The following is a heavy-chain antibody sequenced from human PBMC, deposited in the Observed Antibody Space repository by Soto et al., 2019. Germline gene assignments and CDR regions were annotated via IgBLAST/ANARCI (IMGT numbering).Heavy chain of an antibody. D-gene: IGHD6-19*01. CDR1: GFTFNSYA. Sequence: EVQLLESGGGLVQPGGSLRLSCAASGFTFNSYAMSWVRQATGKGLEWVSAIGSDGTAIQYADSVKGRFTISKDNSKDMLYLQMNSLRAEDTAVYYCARPGLTVPGTRYFDHWGQGALVTVSS. J-gene: IGHJ4*02. CDR3: ARPGLTVPGTRYFDH. V-gene: IGHV3-23*05. CDR2: IGSDGTAI.